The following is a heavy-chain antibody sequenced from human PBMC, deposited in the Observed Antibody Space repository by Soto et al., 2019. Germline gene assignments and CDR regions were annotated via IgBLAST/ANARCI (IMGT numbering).Heavy chain of an antibody. CDR1: GFTLRNYW. V-gene: IGHV3-7*01. D-gene: IGHD3-16*02. CDR3: ARDGYGYNSLDN. CDR2: IKEDGGGK. Sequence: EVQLVESGGGSVQPGGSLRLSCATSGFTLRNYWTVWVRQAPGKGLEWVANIKEDGGGKYFGDSVRGRFTVSRDNAKNSLYLQMNNLRAEDTAVYYCARDGYGYNSLDNWGQGTLVTVSS. J-gene: IGHJ4*02.